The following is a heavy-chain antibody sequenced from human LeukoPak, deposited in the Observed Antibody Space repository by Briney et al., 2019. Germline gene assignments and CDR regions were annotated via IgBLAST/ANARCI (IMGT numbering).Heavy chain of an antibody. CDR2: INHSGST. V-gene: IGHV4-34*01. D-gene: IGHD3/OR15-3a*01. CDR1: GGSFSGYY. CDR3: ARRTGSADY. Sequence: PSETLSLTCAVYGGSFSGYYWSWIRQPPGKGLEWIGEINHSGSTNYNPSLKSRVTISVDTSKNQFSLKLSSVTAADTAVYYCARRTGSADYWGQGTLATVSS. J-gene: IGHJ4*02.